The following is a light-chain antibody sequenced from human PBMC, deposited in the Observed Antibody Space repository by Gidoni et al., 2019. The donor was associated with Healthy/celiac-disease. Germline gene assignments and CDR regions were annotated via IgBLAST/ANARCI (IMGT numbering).Light chain of an antibody. CDR3: QQRRGP. V-gene: IGKV3-11*01. CDR2: DAS. J-gene: IGKJ2*01. CDR1: QSVSSY. Sequence: IVFTQSPATLSLSPGERATLSCSTSQSVSSYLAWYQQKPGQAPRLLIYDASNRATRIRARFSGSGSGTDFTLTISSLGPEDFAVYSCQQRRGPFGQGTKLEIK.